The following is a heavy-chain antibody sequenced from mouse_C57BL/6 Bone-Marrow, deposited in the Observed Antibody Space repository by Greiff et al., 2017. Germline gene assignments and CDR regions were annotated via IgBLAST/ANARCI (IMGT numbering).Heavy chain of an antibody. Sequence: EVQLMVESGGGLVQPKGSLKLSCAASGFSFNTYAMNWVRQAPGKGLEWVARIRSKGNNYATYYADSVKDRFTISRDDSESMLYLQMNNLKTEDTAMYYCVRHDYSNYLYYAMDYWGQGTSVTVSS. V-gene: IGHV10-1*01. CDR2: IRSKGNNYAT. CDR1: GFSFNTYA. D-gene: IGHD2-5*01. CDR3: VRHDYSNYLYYAMDY. J-gene: IGHJ4*01.